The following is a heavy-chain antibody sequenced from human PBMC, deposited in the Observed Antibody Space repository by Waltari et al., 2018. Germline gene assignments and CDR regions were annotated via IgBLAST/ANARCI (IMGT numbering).Heavy chain of an antibody. D-gene: IGHD2-2*01. J-gene: IGHJ5*02. CDR3: ARDQYQLLGNWFDP. CDR1: GYSISSGYY. Sequence: QVQLQESGPGLVKPSETLSLTCTVSGYSISSGYYWGWIRQPPGKGLEWIGSIYHSGSTYYNPSLKSRVTISVDTSKNQFSLKLSSVTAADTAVYYCARDQYQLLGNWFDPWGQGTLVTVSS. CDR2: IYHSGST. V-gene: IGHV4-38-2*02.